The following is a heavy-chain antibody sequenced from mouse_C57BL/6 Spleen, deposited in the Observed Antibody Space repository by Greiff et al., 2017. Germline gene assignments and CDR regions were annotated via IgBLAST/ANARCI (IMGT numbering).Heavy chain of an antibody. D-gene: IGHD4-1*01. CDR3: VRANWDNDFDF. CDR2: IYPGDGDT. J-gene: IGHJ2*01. CDR1: GYAFSSYW. Sequence: QVQLQQSGAELVKPGASVKISCKASGYAFSSYWMNWLKQRPGKGLEWIGQIYPGDGDTNYTGKFKGKATLTADKSSSTAYMQLSSLTSEDSAVYFCVRANWDNDFDFWGQGTTLTVSS. V-gene: IGHV1-80*01.